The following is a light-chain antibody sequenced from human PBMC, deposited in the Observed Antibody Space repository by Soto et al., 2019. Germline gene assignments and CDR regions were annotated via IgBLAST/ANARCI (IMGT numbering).Light chain of an antibody. J-gene: IGKJ1*01. CDR2: GAS. Sequence: EIVLTQSPATLSFYPGDTATLSCRASQSVTSYLAWYQQKPGQAPRLLIYGASSRATGTPDRFSGSGSGTDFTLAISRLEPEDFAVYYCQQYGSSPPETFGQGTKVDIK. CDR1: QSVTSY. V-gene: IGKV3-20*01. CDR3: QQYGSSPPET.